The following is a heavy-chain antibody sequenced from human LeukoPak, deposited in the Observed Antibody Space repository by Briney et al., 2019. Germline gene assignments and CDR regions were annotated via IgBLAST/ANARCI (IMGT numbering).Heavy chain of an antibody. D-gene: IGHD1-26*01. J-gene: IGHJ5*02. V-gene: IGHV3-23*01. CDR1: GFTFGSYA. CDR2: ISGSGGST. Sequence: GGSLRLSCAASGFTFGSYAMSWVRQAPGKGLEWVSAISGSGGSTYYADSVKGRFTISRDNSKNTLYLQMNSLRAEDTAVYYCPKDQGAGYNWFDPWGQGTLVTVSS. CDR3: PKDQGAGYNWFDP.